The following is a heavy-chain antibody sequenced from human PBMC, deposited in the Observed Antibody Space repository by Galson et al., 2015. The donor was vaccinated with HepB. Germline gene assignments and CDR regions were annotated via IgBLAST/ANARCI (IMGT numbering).Heavy chain of an antibody. Sequence: SLRLSCAASGFTFSSYWMTWVRQAPGKGLEWVANINQEASGKYYVDSVKGRFTVSRDNAKNSLDLQMNSLRAEDTAVYYCARLDVGNTGHLDYWGQGTLVTVSS. CDR1: GFTFSSYW. D-gene: IGHD2-8*02. V-gene: IGHV3-7*03. J-gene: IGHJ4*02. CDR2: INQEASGK. CDR3: ARLDVGNTGHLDY.